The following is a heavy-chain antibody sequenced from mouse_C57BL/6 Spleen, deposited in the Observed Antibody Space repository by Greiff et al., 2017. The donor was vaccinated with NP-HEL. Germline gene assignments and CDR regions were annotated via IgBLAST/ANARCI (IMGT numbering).Heavy chain of an antibody. CDR1: GFTFSSYA. D-gene: IGHD4-1*01. Sequence: DVMLVESGEGLVKPGGSLKLSCAASGFTFSSYAMSWVRQTPEKRLEWVAYISSGGDYIYYADTVKGRFTISRDNARNTLYLQMSSLKSEDTAMYYCTRSLTGDYAMDYWGQGTSVTVSS. CDR3: TRSLTGDYAMDY. V-gene: IGHV5-9-1*02. J-gene: IGHJ4*01. CDR2: ISSGGDYI.